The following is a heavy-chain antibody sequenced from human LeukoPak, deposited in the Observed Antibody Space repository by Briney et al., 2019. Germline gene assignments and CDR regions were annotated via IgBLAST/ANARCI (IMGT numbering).Heavy chain of an antibody. CDR2: ISYDGSNK. V-gene: IGHV3-30*04. CDR3: VRGNDYGGPHY. CDR1: GFTFSSYA. J-gene: IGHJ4*02. Sequence: PGGSLRLSCAASGFTFSSYAMHWVRQAPGKGLEWVAVISYDGSNKYYADSVKGRFTISRDNSKNTLYLQMNSMRAEDTAVYYCVRGNDYGGPHYWGQGTLVTVS. D-gene: IGHD4-23*01.